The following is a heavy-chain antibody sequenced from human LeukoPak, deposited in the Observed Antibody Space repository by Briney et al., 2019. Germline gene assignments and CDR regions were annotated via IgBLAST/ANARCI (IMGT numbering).Heavy chain of an antibody. CDR1: GFTFRSDW. D-gene: IGHD3-10*01. J-gene: IGHJ5*02. Sequence: GGSLRLSCADSGFTFRSDWKHWVRQAPGKGLVWVSVISGSGGSTYYADSVKGRFTISRDNSKNTLYLQMNGLRAEDTAVYYCAKEEIVYGAYALYYFYPWGQGTLVTVSS. CDR2: ISGSGGST. V-gene: IGHV3-23*01. CDR3: AKEEIVYGAYALYYFYP.